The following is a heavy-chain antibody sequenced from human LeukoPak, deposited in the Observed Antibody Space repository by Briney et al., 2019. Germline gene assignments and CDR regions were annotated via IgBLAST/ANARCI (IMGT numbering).Heavy chain of an antibody. D-gene: IGHD3-22*01. V-gene: IGHV1-69*04. Sequence: SVKVSCKASGGTFSSYAISWVRQAPGQGLEWVGRIIPILGIANYAQKFQGRVTITADKSTSTAYMELSSLRSEDTAVYYCARGRYYDSSGYHGFDPWGQGTLVTVSS. CDR3: ARGRYYDSSGYHGFDP. CDR2: IIPILGIA. CDR1: GGTFSSYA. J-gene: IGHJ5*02.